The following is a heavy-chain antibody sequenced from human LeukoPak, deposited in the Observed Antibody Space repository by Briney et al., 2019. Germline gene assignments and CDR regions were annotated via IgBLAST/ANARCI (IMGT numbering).Heavy chain of an antibody. CDR1: GGSISSSSYY. Sequence: KPSETLSLTCTVSGGSISSSSYYWGWIRQPPGKGLEWIGRIYYSGSTYYNPALKSRVTISVYTSKNQFSMKLRSVTAADTAVYYCARRRSSRGHCSSTSCPTRGDNWFDPWGQGTLVTVS. J-gene: IGHJ5*02. V-gene: IGHV4-39*01. D-gene: IGHD2-2*01. CDR2: IYYSGST. CDR3: ARRRSSRGHCSSTSCPTRGDNWFDP.